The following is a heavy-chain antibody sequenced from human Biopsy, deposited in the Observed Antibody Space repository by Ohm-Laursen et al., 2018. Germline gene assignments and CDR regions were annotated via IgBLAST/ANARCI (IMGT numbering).Heavy chain of an antibody. D-gene: IGHD3-22*01. J-gene: IGHJ6*02. Sequence: GTLSLTCSVYGESFNGYYWSWIRQTPGKGLEWIGEINHSGRTNYNPSLKSRVTISVDASKNQFSLKVRSVTAADTAVYYCVRGVDYYDPYHYYALDVWGQGTTVTVSS. CDR3: VRGVDYYDPYHYYALDV. V-gene: IGHV4-34*01. CDR2: INHSGRT. CDR1: GESFNGYY.